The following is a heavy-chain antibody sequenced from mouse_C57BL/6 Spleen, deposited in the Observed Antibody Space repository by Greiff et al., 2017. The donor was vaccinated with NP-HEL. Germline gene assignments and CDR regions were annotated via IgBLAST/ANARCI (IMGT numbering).Heavy chain of an antibody. CDR1: GFTFSSYA. CDR2: ISDGGSYT. D-gene: IGHD4-1*01. V-gene: IGHV5-4*01. J-gene: IGHJ4*01. Sequence: EVKLVESGGGLVKPGGSLKLSCAASGFTFSSYAMSWVRQTPEKRLEWVATISDGGSYTYYPDNVKGRFTISRDNAKNNLYLQMSHLKSEDTAMYYCARDLGTGTRMDYWGQGTSVTVSS. CDR3: ARDLGTGTRMDY.